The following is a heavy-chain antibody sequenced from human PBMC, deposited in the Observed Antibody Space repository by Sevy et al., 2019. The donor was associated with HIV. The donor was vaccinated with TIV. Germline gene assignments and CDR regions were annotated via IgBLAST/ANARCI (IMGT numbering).Heavy chain of an antibody. CDR1: GFTFSSYW. V-gene: IGHV3-74*01. CDR2: INSDGSST. Sequence: GGSLRLSCAASGFTFSSYWMHWVRQAPGKWLVWVSRINSDGSSTSYADSVKGRFTISRDNAKNTLYLQMNSLRAEDTAVYYCARDLTGSHYYGMDVWGQGTTVTVSS. J-gene: IGHJ6*02. CDR3: ARDLTGSHYYGMDV. D-gene: IGHD3-10*01.